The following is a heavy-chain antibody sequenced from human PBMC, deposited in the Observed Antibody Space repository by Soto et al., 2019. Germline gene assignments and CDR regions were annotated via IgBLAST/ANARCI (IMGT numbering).Heavy chain of an antibody. Sequence: PGGSLRLSCAASGFTFSDHHMDWVRQAPGKGLEWVGRTRNKANSFTTEYAASVKGRFTIFRDDSKNSLYLQMSSLKTEDTAMYYCAKAMGPFVLSPSGYFDYWGQGTLVTVSS. CDR2: TRNKANSFTT. CDR3: AKAMGPFVLSPSGYFDY. CDR1: GFTFSDHH. D-gene: IGHD1-26*01. V-gene: IGHV3-72*01. J-gene: IGHJ4*02.